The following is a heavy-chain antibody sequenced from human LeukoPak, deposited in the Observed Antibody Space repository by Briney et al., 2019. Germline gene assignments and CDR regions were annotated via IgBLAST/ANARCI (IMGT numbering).Heavy chain of an antibody. J-gene: IGHJ5*02. D-gene: IGHD2-2*01. Sequence: SETLSLTCTVSGGSISSYYWSWIRQPAGKGLEWIGRIYTSGSTNYNPSLKSRVTMSVDTSKNQFSLKLSSVTAADTAVYYCAREESYCSSTSCYNWFDPWGQGTLVTVSS. CDR1: GGSISSYY. CDR3: AREESYCSSTSCYNWFDP. V-gene: IGHV4-4*07. CDR2: IYTSGST.